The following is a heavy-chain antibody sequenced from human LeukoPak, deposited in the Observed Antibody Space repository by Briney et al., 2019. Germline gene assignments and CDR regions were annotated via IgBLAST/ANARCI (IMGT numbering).Heavy chain of an antibody. CDR2: ISSSSSYI. D-gene: IGHD5-24*01. CDR1: GFTFGTYA. Sequence: GGSLRLSCTASGFTFGTYAMGWVRQAPGKGLEWVSSISSSSSYIYYADSVKGRFTISRDNAKNSLYLQMNSLRAEDTAVYYCARGGDGYNSKGDYWGQGTLVTVSS. J-gene: IGHJ4*02. CDR3: ARGGDGYNSKGDY. V-gene: IGHV3-21*01.